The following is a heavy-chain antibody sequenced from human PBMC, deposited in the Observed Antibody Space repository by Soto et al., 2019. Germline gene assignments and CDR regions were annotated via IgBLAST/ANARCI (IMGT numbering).Heavy chain of an antibody. V-gene: IGHV3-30-3*01. CDR1: GFTFSNYI. J-gene: IGHJ4*02. D-gene: IGHD3-10*01. CDR3: ARDDEGGSYCDLGY. CDR2: ILHDGNNK. Sequence: GSLGLSCAASGFTFSNYIMHWVRQALGKGLGWVAIILHDGNNKYYADSVKGRFTISRDNSKNTLYLQMNSLRTEDTAIYYCARDDEGGSYCDLGYWGQGTLVTVSS.